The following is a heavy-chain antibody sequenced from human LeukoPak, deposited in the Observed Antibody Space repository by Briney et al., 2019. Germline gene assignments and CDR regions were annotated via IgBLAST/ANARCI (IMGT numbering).Heavy chain of an antibody. J-gene: IGHJ4*02. CDR2: ISGSGGST. D-gene: IGHD5-18*01. V-gene: IGHV3-23*01. CDR3: ATSREDTEVHFDY. Sequence: GGSLRLSCAASGFTFSSYAMSWVRQAPGKGLEWVSAISGSGGSTYYADSVKGRFTISRDNSKNTLYLQMDSLRAEDTAVYYCATSREDTEVHFDYWGQGTLVTVSS. CDR1: GFTFSSYA.